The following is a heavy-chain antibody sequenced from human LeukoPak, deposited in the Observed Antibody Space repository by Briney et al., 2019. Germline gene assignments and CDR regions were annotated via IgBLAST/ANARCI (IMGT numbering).Heavy chain of an antibody. D-gene: IGHD1-14*01. CDR3: TRGGGKREPFDP. CDR1: GFTFGDYA. J-gene: IGHJ5*02. CDR2: IRSKAHGGTT. Sequence: GGSLRLSCTASGFTFGDYAMSWVRQAPGKGLEWVGFIRSKAHGGTTEYAASVKGRFTISRDDSKSIAYLQMNSLKTEDTAVYYCTRGGGKREPFDPWGQGTLVTVSS. V-gene: IGHV3-49*04.